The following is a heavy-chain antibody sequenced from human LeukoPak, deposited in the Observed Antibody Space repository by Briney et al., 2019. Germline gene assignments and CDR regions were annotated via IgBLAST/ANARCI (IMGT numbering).Heavy chain of an antibody. Sequence: PGESLKISCKGSGYLFPNYWIAWVRQMPGKGLEWMGIIWPGDSDTRYNPSLQGRVIISADKSLNTAYLQWRSLKASDTAIYYCARQTTNFYGSGSYVYWGPGTRVTVSS. V-gene: IGHV5-51*01. J-gene: IGHJ4*02. CDR1: GYLFPNYW. D-gene: IGHD3-10*01. CDR3: ARQTTNFYGSGSYVY. CDR2: IWPGDSDT.